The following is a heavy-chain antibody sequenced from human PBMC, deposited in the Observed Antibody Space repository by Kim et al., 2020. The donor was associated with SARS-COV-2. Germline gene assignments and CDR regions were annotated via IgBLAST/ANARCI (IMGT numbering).Heavy chain of an antibody. V-gene: IGHV7-4-1*02. CDR2: INTNTGNP. CDR3: ARTPYYDMEDSFFFDY. CDR1: GYTFTSYA. J-gene: IGHJ4*02. D-gene: IGHD3-9*01. Sequence: ASVKVSCKASGYTFTSYAMNWVRQAPGQGLEWMGWINTNTGNPTYAQGFTGRFVFSLDTSVSTAYLQISSLKAEDTAVYYCARTPYYDMEDSFFFDYWGQGTLVTVSS.